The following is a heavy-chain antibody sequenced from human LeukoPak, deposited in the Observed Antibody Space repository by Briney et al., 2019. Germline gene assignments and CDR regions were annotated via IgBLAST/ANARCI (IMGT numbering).Heavy chain of an antibody. CDR3: AKDSGNYFDY. CDR1: GFTFSSFA. V-gene: IGHV3-23*01. D-gene: IGHD3-10*01. J-gene: IGHJ4*02. CDR2: ISGSGGST. Sequence: PGGSLRLSCAAFGFTFSSFAMRWVRQAPGKGLEWVSAISGSGGSTYYADSVKGRFTISRDNSKNTLYLQMNSLRAEDTAVYYCAKDSGNYFDYWGQGTLVTVSS.